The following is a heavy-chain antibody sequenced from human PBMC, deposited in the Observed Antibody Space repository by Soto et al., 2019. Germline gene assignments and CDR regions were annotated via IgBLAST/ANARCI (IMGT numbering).Heavy chain of an antibody. CDR1: GFTFSDFA. V-gene: IGHV3-21*01. CDR3: ARGTHYYDSIGYSHFFDY. CDR2: ISSNGNYI. J-gene: IGHJ4*02. D-gene: IGHD3-22*01. Sequence: GGSLRLSCRASGFTFSDFAMSWVRQAPGKGLEWVSSISSNGNYIYYADSMKGRFTISRDNAEKSLYLQMNSLRGENTAVYYCARGTHYYDSIGYSHFFDYWGQGTLVTVSS.